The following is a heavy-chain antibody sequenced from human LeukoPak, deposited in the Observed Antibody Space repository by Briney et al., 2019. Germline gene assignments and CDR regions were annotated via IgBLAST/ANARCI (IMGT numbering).Heavy chain of an antibody. CDR1: GGTFSSYA. CDR3: PSSFGGVAASLHFQH. D-gene: IGHD3-16*01. V-gene: IGHV1-69*05. CDR2: IIPIFGTA. J-gene: IGHJ1*01. Sequence: SVKVSCKASGGTFSSYAISWVRQAPGQGLEWMGGIIPIFGTANYAQKFQGRVTITTDESTTTAYVELSSLRSEDPAGDYFPSSFGGVAASLHFQHWGQGTLVTVSS.